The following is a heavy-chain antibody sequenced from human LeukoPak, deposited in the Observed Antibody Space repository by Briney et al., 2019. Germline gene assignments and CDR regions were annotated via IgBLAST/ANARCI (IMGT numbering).Heavy chain of an antibody. D-gene: IGHD3-10*01. Sequence: GSLRLSCAASGFTFSSYAMSWVRQPPGKGLEWIGEINHSGSTNYNPSLKSRVTLLADTSKNQFSLKLSSVTAADTAVYYCARARGEVDIDYWGQGTLVTVSS. CDR3: ARARGEVDIDY. J-gene: IGHJ4*02. CDR1: GFTFSSYA. CDR2: INHSGST. V-gene: IGHV4-34*01.